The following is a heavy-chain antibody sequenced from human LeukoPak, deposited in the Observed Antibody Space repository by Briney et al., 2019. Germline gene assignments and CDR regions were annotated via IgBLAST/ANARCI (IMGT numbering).Heavy chain of an antibody. CDR1: GFTVSSNY. D-gene: IGHD3-3*01. CDR3: AKGLHYDFWSGYYDY. V-gene: IGHV3-53*04. CDR2: IYSGGST. Sequence: PGGSLRLSCAASGFTVSSNYMSWVHQAPGKGLEWVSVIYSGGSTYYADSVKGRFTISRNNSKNTLYLQMNSLRAEDTAVYYCAKGLHYDFWSGYYDYWGQGTLVTVSS. J-gene: IGHJ4*02.